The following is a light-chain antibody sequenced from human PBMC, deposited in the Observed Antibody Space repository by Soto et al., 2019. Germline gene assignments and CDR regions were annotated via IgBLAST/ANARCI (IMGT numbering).Light chain of an antibody. Sequence: IVLTQSPGTLSLSPGERATLSCRASQSVSSTYIAWYQQNPGQAPRLLIYGASCRATGIPDRFSGSGSGTDFTLTISRLEPEDFAVYFCQQYGRSPPFTFGQGTKVEIK. V-gene: IGKV3-20*01. CDR1: QSVSSTY. CDR3: QQYGRSPPFT. CDR2: GAS. J-gene: IGKJ2*01.